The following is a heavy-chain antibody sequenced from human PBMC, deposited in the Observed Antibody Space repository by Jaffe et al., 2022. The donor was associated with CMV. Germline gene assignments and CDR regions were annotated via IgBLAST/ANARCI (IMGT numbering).Heavy chain of an antibody. CDR3: ARRGSSGPDYYYMDV. Sequence: EVQLVQSGAEVKKPGESLRISCKGSGYSFTSYWISWVRQMPGKGLEWMGRIDPSDSYTNYSPSFQGHVTISADKSISTAYLQWSSLKASDTAMYYCARRGSSGPDYYYMDVWGKGTTVTVSS. CDR2: IDPSDSYT. D-gene: IGHD6-19*01. J-gene: IGHJ6*03. CDR1: GYSFTSYW. V-gene: IGHV5-10-1*03.